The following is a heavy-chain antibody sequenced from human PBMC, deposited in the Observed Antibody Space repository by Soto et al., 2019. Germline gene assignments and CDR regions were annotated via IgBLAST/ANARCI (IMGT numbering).Heavy chain of an antibody. D-gene: IGHD2-2*01. CDR3: AKSLSSCSSTSCYGIDY. Sequence: GGSLRLSCAASGFTFSSYGMHWVRQAPGKGLEWVAVISYDGSNKYYADSVKGRFTISRDNSKNTLYLQMNSLRAEDTAVYYCAKSLSSCSSTSCYGIDYWGQGTLVTVSS. CDR1: GFTFSSYG. J-gene: IGHJ4*02. V-gene: IGHV3-30*18. CDR2: ISYDGSNK.